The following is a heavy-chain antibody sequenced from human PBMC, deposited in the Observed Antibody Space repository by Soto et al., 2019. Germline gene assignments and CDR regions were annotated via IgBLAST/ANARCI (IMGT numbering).Heavy chain of an antibody. CDR2: ISAYNGNT. D-gene: IGHD3-3*01. CDR1: GYTFANNG. J-gene: IGHJ3*02. Sequence: GSAGKRSWKACGYTFANNGLSSGRPAPGQGLEWMGWISAYNGNTNYAQKLQGRVTMTTDTSTSTAYMELRSLRSDDTAVYYCARGNDFLSGYYDAFDIWGQGTMVTVSS. CDR3: ARGNDFLSGYYDAFDI. V-gene: IGHV1-18*01.